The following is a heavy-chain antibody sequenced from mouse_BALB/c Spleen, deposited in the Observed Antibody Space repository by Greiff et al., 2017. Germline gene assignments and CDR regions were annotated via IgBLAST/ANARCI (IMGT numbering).Heavy chain of an antibody. CDR2: ISDGGSYT. Sequence: EVMLVESGGGLVKPGGSLKLSCAASGFTFSDYYMYWVRQTPEKRLEWVATISDGGSYTYYPDSVKGRFTISRDNAKNNLYLQMSSLKSEDTAMYYCASLYYGNYFDYWGQCTTLTVSS. CDR3: ASLYYGNYFDY. CDR1: GFTFSDYY. J-gene: IGHJ2*01. V-gene: IGHV5-4*02. D-gene: IGHD2-1*01.